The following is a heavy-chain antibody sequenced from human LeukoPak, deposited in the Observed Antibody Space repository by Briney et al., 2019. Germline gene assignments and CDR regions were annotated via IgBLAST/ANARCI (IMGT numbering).Heavy chain of an antibody. D-gene: IGHD3/OR15-3a*01. CDR3: AKHLNLDYDY. CDR2: ISGSGDNK. J-gene: IGHJ4*02. V-gene: IGHV3-23*01. CDR1: GFTFSSYT. Sequence: GGSLRLSCAASGFTFSSYTMSWVRQAPGKGLEWVSIISGSGDNKYHAASVKGRFTISRDNSKNTLYLQMNSLRAEDTAVYYCAKHLNLDYDYWGQGTLVTVSS.